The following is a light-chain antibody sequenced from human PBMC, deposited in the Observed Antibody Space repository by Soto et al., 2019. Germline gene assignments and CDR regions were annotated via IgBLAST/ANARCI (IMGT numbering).Light chain of an antibody. CDR2: GAS. Sequence: EIVLTQSPGTLSLSSGERATLSCRASQSVRSNYLAWYQQKPGQAPRLLIYGASSSATGIPDRLGGSGSGTDFTLTISRLEPEDFAVSYCQQYSSSPLTLGGGTKVEIK. CDR1: QSVRSNY. CDR3: QQYSSSPLT. J-gene: IGKJ4*01. V-gene: IGKV3-20*01.